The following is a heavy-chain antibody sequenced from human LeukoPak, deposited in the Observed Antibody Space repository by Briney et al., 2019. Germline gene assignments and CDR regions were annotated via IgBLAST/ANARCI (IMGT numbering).Heavy chain of an antibody. V-gene: IGHV3-23*01. J-gene: IGHJ4*02. Sequence: AGSLRLSCAASGFTFSSYAMSRVRQPPGEGVEWVSAISGSGGSTYYADSVKGRFTISRDNSKNTLYLQMNSLRAEDTAVYYCAKPGFSDYVWGSYRLYYFDYWGQGTLVTASS. CDR2: ISGSGGST. D-gene: IGHD3-16*02. CDR1: GFTFSSYA. CDR3: AKPGFSDYVWGSYRLYYFDY.